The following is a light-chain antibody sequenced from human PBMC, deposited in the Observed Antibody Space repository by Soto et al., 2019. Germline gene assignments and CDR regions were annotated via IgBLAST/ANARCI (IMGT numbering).Light chain of an antibody. V-gene: IGKV3D-20*01. CDR3: QQFGSLIT. CDR2: DTS. CDR1: QSITNNY. Sequence: DIVLTQSPATLSLSPGERATLSCGASQSITNNYLAWYQQKPGLAPRLLIYDTSKRAIGIPDRFSGSGSGTDFTLTISRLEPEDFAVYYCQQFGSLITFGGGTKVDSK. J-gene: IGKJ4*01.